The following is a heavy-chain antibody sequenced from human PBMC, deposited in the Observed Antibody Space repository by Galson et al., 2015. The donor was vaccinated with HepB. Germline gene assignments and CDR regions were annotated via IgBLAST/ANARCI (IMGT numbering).Heavy chain of an antibody. Sequence: SLRLSCAASGFTFGDYYMTWIRQAPGKGLEWVSYISNTFTTIYYADSVKGRFTISRDNAKNSLYLQMNSLRAEDTAVYYCARGGRSRYMDVWGKGTTVTVSS. CDR2: ISNTFTTI. D-gene: IGHD2-2*01. CDR3: ARGGRSRYMDV. V-gene: IGHV3-11*01. J-gene: IGHJ6*03. CDR1: GFTFGDYY.